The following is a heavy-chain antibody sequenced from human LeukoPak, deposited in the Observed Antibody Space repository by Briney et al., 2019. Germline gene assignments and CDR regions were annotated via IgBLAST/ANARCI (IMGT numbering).Heavy chain of an antibody. Sequence: GGSLRLSCAASGFTFSSYEMNWVRQAPGKGLEWVAFIRYDGSNKYYADSVKGRFTISRDNSKNTVHLQMDSLRAEDSAVYYCAKNAGCSYGLYYFDYWGQGTLVTVSS. V-gene: IGHV3-30*02. CDR1: GFTFSSYE. CDR3: AKNAGCSYGLYYFDY. D-gene: IGHD5-18*01. J-gene: IGHJ4*02. CDR2: IRYDGSNK.